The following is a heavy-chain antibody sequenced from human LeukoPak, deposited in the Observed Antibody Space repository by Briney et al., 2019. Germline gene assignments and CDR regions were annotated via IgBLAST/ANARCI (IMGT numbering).Heavy chain of an antibody. J-gene: IGHJ3*02. CDR1: GFTFSSYA. Sequence: GGSLRLSCAASGFTFSSYAMSWVRQAPGKGLEWVSYISSSSSTIYYADSVKGRFTISRDNAKNSLYLQMNSLRAEDTAVYYCARDDSGSYCDFWSGYTDAFDIWGQGTMVTVSS. V-gene: IGHV3-48*01. D-gene: IGHD3-3*01. CDR3: ARDDSGSYCDFWSGYTDAFDI. CDR2: ISSSSSTI.